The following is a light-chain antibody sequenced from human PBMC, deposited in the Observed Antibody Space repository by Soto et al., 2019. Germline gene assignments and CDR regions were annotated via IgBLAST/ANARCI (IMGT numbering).Light chain of an antibody. CDR3: QQYDNVLFT. Sequence: DIQMTQSPSSLSASVGDRVTITCQASQDISNYLNWYQQKPGKAPKLLIYDASNLETGVPSRFSGSGTGTDFTFPISSLQPEDIATYYCQQYDNVLFTFGPGTKVDI. V-gene: IGKV1-33*01. J-gene: IGKJ3*01. CDR2: DAS. CDR1: QDISNY.